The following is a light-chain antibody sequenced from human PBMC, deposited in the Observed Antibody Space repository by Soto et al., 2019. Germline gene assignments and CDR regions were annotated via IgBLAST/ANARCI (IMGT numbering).Light chain of an antibody. V-gene: IGKV3-20*01. J-gene: IGKJ1*01. CDR1: QSVSNNY. CDR2: VAS. CDR3: QQYGSSGT. Sequence: EIVLTQSPGTLSLSPGERATLSCRASQSVSNNYLAWYQQKPGQAPRLLIYVASNRAPGIPDRFSGSGSGTDFTLTISRLEPEDFAVYYCQQYGSSGTFGQGTKVEIK.